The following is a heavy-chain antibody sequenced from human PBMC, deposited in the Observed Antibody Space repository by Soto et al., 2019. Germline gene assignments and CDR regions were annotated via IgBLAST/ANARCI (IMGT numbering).Heavy chain of an antibody. CDR1: GGSFSGYY. D-gene: IGHD3-3*01. J-gene: IGHJ5*02. V-gene: IGHV4-34*01. CDR3: ARIRITIFGVVRPWFDP. Sequence: SSETLSLTCAVYGGSFSGYYWSWIRQPPGKGLEWIGEINHSGSTNYNPSLKSRVTISVDTSKNQFSLKLSSVTAADTAVYYCARIRITIFGVVRPWFDPWGQGTLVTVSS. CDR2: INHSGST.